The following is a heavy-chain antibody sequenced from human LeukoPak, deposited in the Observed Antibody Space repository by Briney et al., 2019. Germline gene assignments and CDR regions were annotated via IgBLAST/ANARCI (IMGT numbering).Heavy chain of an antibody. CDR2: ISSGGGST. CDR3: AKDGGGYYFTYWSGCFDH. CDR1: GFTFSSYA. J-gene: IGHJ4*02. Sequence: GGSLRLSCAGSGFTFSSYAMSWVRQAPGKGLEWVSGISSGGGSTYYADSVKGRFTISRDNSKNTLDLELNSLRAEDTAVYYCAKDGGGYYFTYWSGCFDHWGQGTLVTVSS. V-gene: IGHV3-23*01. D-gene: IGHD3-10*01.